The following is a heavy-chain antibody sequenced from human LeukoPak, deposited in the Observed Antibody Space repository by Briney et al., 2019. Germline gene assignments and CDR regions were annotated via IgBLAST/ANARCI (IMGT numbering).Heavy chain of an antibody. CDR1: GYSFTSYW. CDR3: ARRLTTSAFDI. D-gene: IGHD4-17*01. J-gene: IGHJ3*02. V-gene: IGHV5-51*01. Sequence: PGESLKISCKGSGYSFTSYWIGWVRQVPGKDLEWMGIINPGDSDIRYSPSFQGQVTISADKSISTAYLQWSSLKASDTAMYYCARRLTTSAFDIWGQGTMVTVSS. CDR2: INPGDSDI.